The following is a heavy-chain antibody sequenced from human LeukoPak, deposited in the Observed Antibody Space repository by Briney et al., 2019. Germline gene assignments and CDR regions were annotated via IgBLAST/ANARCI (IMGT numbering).Heavy chain of an antibody. V-gene: IGHV5-51*01. CDR1: GYSFTSYW. D-gene: IGHD2-15*01. CDR2: IYPGDSDT. Sequence: GESLKISCKGSGYSFTSYWIGWVRQMPGKGLEWMGIIYPGDSDTRCRPSFQGQVTISADKSISTAYLQWSSLKASDTAVYYCARRYCSGGSCYWVFDYWGQGTLVTVSS. CDR3: ARRYCSGGSCYWVFDY. J-gene: IGHJ4*02.